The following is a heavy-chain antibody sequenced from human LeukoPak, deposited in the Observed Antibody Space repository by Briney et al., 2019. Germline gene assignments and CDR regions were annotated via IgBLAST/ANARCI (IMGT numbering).Heavy chain of an antibody. D-gene: IGHD6-19*01. CDR2: ISAYNGNT. CDR1: GYTFTSYG. J-gene: IGHJ6*02. CDR3: ARDRRQWLGNYYYGMDV. V-gene: IGHV1-18*01. Sequence: ASVKVSCKASGYTFTSYGISWVRQAPGQGLEWMGWISAYNGNTNYAQKLQGRVTMTTDTSTSTAYMELRSLRSDDAAVYYCARDRRQWLGNYYYGMDVWGQGTTVTVSS.